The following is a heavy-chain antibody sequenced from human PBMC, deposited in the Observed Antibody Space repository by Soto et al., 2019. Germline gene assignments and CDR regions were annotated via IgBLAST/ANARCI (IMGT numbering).Heavy chain of an antibody. J-gene: IGHJ5*02. CDR2: ISGSGGST. CDR3: AKERYYYDSSGYYPNWFDP. Sequence: LXLFCAASGFTFRSYAMSWVRQAPGKGLEWVSAISGSGGSTYYADSVKGRFTISRDNSKNTLYLQMNSLRAEDTAVYYCAKERYYYDSSGYYPNWFDPWGQGTLVTVSS. D-gene: IGHD3-22*01. V-gene: IGHV3-23*01. CDR1: GFTFRSYA.